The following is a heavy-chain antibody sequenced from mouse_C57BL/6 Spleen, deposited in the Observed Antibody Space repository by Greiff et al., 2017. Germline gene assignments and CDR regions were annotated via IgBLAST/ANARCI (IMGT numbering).Heavy chain of an antibody. V-gene: IGHV1-18*01. Sequence: EVKVVESGPELVKPGASVKIPCKASGYTFTDYNMDWVQQSHGKSLEWIGDINPNNGGTNYNQKFKGKATLTVDKSSSTAYMDRRSLTSEDTAVYYCARSGSYGGYYDVWGTGTTVTVYS. CDR3: ARSGSYGGYYDV. CDR2: INPNNGGT. D-gene: IGHD1-1*01. J-gene: IGHJ1*03. CDR1: GYTFTDYN.